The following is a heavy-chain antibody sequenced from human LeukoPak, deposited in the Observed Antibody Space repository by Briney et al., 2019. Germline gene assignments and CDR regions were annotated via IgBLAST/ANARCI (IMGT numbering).Heavy chain of an antibody. Sequence: ASVKVSCKASGYTFTGYYMHWVRQAPGQGLEWMGWINPNSGGTNYAQKFQGRVTMTRDTSISTAYMELSRLRSDDTAVYYCARTAPYYDSSGYFTHFDYWGQGTLVTVSS. CDR2: INPNSGGT. D-gene: IGHD3-22*01. CDR3: ARTAPYYDSSGYFTHFDY. J-gene: IGHJ4*02. V-gene: IGHV1-2*02. CDR1: GYTFTGYY.